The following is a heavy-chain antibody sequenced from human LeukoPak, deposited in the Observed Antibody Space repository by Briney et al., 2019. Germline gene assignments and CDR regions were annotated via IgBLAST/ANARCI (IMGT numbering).Heavy chain of an antibody. V-gene: IGHV4-34*01. CDR1: GGSFSGYY. CDR2: INHSGST. CDR3: ARGRRIQLWLRAPAFDI. Sequence: PSETLSLTCAVYGGSFSGYYWSWIRQPPGKGLEWIGEINHSGSTNYNPSLKSRVTISVDTSKDQFSLKLSSVTAADTAVYYCARGRRIQLWLRAPAFDIWGQGTMVTVSS. J-gene: IGHJ3*02. D-gene: IGHD5-18*01.